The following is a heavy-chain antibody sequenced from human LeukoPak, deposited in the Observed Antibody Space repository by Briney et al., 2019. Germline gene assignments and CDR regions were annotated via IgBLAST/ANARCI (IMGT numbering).Heavy chain of an antibody. V-gene: IGHV4-59*01. J-gene: IGHJ4*02. Sequence: SETLSLTCTASGCSISSYYRSWIRQSPGKGLELIAYVYYGGNTNYNASFKSRVTMSVDTSKNQFSLKLGSLTAADTAIYYCARALEVAGRFYFDFWGQGTVVSVSS. CDR1: GCSISSYY. CDR3: ARALEVAGRFYFDF. CDR2: VYYGGNT. D-gene: IGHD6-19*01.